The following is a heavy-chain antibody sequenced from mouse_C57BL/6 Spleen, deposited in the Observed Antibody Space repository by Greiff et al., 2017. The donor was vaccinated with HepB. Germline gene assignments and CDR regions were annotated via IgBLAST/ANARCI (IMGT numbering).Heavy chain of an antibody. Sequence: QVQLQQSGPELVKPGASVKISCKASGYTFTDYYINWVKQRPGQGLEWIGWIFPGSGSTYYNEKFKGKATLTVDKSSSTAYMLLSSLTSEDSAVYFCAYYYGSSYGGSYWYFDVWGTGTTVTVSS. CDR3: AYYYGSSYGGSYWYFDV. CDR1: GYTFTDYY. CDR2: IFPGSGST. D-gene: IGHD1-1*01. V-gene: IGHV1-75*01. J-gene: IGHJ1*03.